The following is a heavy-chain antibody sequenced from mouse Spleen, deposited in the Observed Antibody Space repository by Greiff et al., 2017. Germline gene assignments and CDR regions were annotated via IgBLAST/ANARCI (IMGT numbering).Heavy chain of an antibody. V-gene: IGHV1-69*01. CDR1: GYTFTSYW. CDR3: ARKANRGFAY. J-gene: IGHJ3*01. Sequence: VQLQQPGAELVMPGASVKLSCKASGYTFTSYWMHWVKQRPGQGLEWIGEIDPSDSYTNYNQKFKGKATLTVDKSSSTAYMQLSSLTSEDSAVYYCARKANRGFAYWGQGTLVTVSA. CDR2: IDPSDSYT.